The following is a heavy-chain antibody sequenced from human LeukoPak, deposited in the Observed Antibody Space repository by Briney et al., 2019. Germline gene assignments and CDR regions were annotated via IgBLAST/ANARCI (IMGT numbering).Heavy chain of an antibody. CDR3: ARGSTHWELLPFDY. Sequence: GGSLRLSCAASGFTFSSYAMHWVRQAPGKGLEYVSAISSNGGSTYYANSVKGRFTISRDNSKNTLYLQMGSLRAEDMAVYYCARGSTHWELLPFDYWGQGTLVTVSS. J-gene: IGHJ4*02. V-gene: IGHV3-64*01. CDR1: GFTFSSYA. CDR2: ISSNGGST. D-gene: IGHD1-26*01.